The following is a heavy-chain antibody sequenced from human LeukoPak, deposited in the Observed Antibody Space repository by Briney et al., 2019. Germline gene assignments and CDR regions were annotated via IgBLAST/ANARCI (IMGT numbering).Heavy chain of an antibody. D-gene: IGHD3-22*01. CDR3: AKEYYDSSGYGFGFDY. Sequence: GGSLRLSCAASGFTFDDYAMHWVRQAPGKGLEWVSGISWNSGSIGYADSVKGRFTISRDNAKNSLYLQMNSLRAEDMALYYCAKEYYDSSGYGFGFDYWGQGTLVTVSS. V-gene: IGHV3-9*03. CDR2: ISWNSGSI. CDR1: GFTFDDYA. J-gene: IGHJ4*02.